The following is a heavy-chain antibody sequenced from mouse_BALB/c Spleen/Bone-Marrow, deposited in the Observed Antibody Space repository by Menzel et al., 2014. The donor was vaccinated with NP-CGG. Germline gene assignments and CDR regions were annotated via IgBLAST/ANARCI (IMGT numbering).Heavy chain of an antibody. Sequence: VHVKQSGPELVKPGASVKMSCKASGYTFTSYVMHWVKQKPGRGLEWIGYINPYNDGTKYNEKFKGKATLTSDKSSSTAYMELSSLTSEDSAVYYCARSLYYYGSSYGYWGQGTTLTVSS. D-gene: IGHD1-1*01. J-gene: IGHJ2*01. V-gene: IGHV1-14*01. CDR1: GYTFTSYV. CDR2: INPYNDGT. CDR3: ARSLYYYGSSYGY.